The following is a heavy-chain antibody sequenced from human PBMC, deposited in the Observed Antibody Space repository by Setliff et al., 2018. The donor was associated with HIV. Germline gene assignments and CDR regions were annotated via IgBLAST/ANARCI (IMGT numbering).Heavy chain of an antibody. CDR2: ISSSTNTI. CDR1: GFSFSSYG. CDR3: ARDGTRLLAAMDV. J-gene: IGHJ6*03. Sequence: QTGGSLRLSCAASGFSFSSYGMNWVRQAPGKGLEWVSYISSSTNTIYYADSVKGRFTISRDNAKNSLYLQMNSLRAEDTAVYYCARDGTRLLAAMDVWGKGTTVTVSS. D-gene: IGHD3-3*01. V-gene: IGHV3-48*01.